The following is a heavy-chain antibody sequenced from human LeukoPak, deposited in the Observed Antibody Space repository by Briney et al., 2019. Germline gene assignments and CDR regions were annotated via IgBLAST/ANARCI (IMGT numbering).Heavy chain of an antibody. CDR2: ISYDGSNK. D-gene: IGHD6-19*01. CDR3: ARAQWPDY. CDR1: GFTFSSYG. Sequence: HPGRPLRLSCAASGFTFSSYGMHWVRQAPGKGLEWVAVISYDGSNKYYADSVKGRFTISRDNSKNTLYLQMNSLRAEDAAVYYCARAQWPDYWGQGTLVTVSS. V-gene: IGHV3-30*03. J-gene: IGHJ4*02.